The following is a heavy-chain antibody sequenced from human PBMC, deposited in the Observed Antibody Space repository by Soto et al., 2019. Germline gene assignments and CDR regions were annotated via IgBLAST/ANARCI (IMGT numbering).Heavy chain of an antibody. CDR1: GDSVSSNSAA. CDR2: TYYRSKWYN. D-gene: IGHD6-13*01. CDR3: ASSQEAADGPGGEGWFDP. J-gene: IGHJ5*02. Sequence: SQTLSLTCAISGDSVSSNSAAWNWIRQSPSRGLEWLGRTYYRSKWYNDYAVSVKSRITINPDTSKNQFSLQLNSVTPEDTAVYYCASSQEAADGPGGEGWFDPWGQGTLVTVYS. V-gene: IGHV6-1*01.